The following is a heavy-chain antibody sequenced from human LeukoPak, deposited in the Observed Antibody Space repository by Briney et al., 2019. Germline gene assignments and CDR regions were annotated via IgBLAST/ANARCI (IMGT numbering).Heavy chain of an antibody. CDR3: AKVGQPWSIWSYFDY. D-gene: IGHD3-3*01. V-gene: IGHV3-23*01. J-gene: IGHJ4*02. CDR1: GFTFSSYA. Sequence: GGSLRLSCADSGFTFSSYAINWVRQAPGKGLVWVSEISGSGDNTYYADSVKGRFTISRDNSKNTLYLQMNSLRAEDTAVYYCAKVGQPWSIWSYFDYWGQGTLVTVSS. CDR2: ISGSGDNT.